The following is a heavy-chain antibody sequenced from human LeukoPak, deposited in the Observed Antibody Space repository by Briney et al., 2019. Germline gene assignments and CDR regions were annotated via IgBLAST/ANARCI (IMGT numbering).Heavy chain of an antibody. CDR1: GGSFSGYY. J-gene: IGHJ4*02. CDR2: INHSGST. D-gene: IGHD4-11*01. Sequence: SETLSLTCAVYGGSFSGYYWSWIRQPPGKGLEWIGEINHSGSTNYNPSLKSRVTISVDTSKNQFSLKLSSVTAADTAVYYCARGGRGDYRNEYYFDYWGQGTLATVSS. V-gene: IGHV4-34*01. CDR3: ARGGRGDYRNEYYFDY.